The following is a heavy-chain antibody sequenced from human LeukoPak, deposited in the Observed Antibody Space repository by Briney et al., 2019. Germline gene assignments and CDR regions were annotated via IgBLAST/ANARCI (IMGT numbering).Heavy chain of an antibody. V-gene: IGHV6-1*01. CDR3: AGDLLGPNSSGWYEDAFDI. J-gene: IGHJ3*02. Sequence: SQTLSLTCAISGDSVSSNSVAWNWIRQSPSRGLEWLGRTYYRSKWYNDYAVSVKRRITINPDTSKNQFSLQLNSVTPEDTAVYYCAGDLLGPNSSGWYEDAFDIWGQGTMVTVSS. CDR2: TYYRSKWYN. D-gene: IGHD6-19*01. CDR1: GDSVSSNSVA.